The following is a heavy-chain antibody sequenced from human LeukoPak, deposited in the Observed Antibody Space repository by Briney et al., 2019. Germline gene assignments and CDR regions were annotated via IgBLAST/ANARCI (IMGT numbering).Heavy chain of an antibody. CDR3: ARDLKTSGWYGDFDY. Sequence: GGSLRLSCVASGLTVSSNYMSWVRQAPGKGLEWVSAIFSGGSTFYADSVTGRFTISRDNSKNTVYLEMNSLRAEDTAVYYCARDLKTSGWYGDFDYWGQGTLVTVSS. CDR2: IFSGGST. V-gene: IGHV3-53*01. D-gene: IGHD6-19*01. CDR1: GLTVSSNY. J-gene: IGHJ4*02.